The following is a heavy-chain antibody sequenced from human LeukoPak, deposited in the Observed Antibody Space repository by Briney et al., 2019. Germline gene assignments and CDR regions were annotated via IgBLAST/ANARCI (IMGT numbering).Heavy chain of an antibody. V-gene: IGHV4-34*01. J-gene: IGHJ5*02. Sequence: MSSETLSLTCTVSGGSISSYYWSWIRQPPGKGLEWIGEISHSGSTNYNPSLKSRITASVDPSKNQFSLRLTSVTAADTAVYYCARGRLFVLYDLWSGPLSPRFDPWGQGTLVTVSS. D-gene: IGHD3-3*01. CDR1: GGSISSYY. CDR2: ISHSGST. CDR3: ARGRLFVLYDLWSGPLSPRFDP.